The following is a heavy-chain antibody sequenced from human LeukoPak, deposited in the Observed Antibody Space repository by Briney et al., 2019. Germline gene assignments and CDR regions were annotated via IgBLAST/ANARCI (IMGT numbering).Heavy chain of an antibody. CDR1: GYSITSGYY. V-gene: IGHV4-38-2*02. CDR2: VYHSGST. J-gene: IGHJ6*03. D-gene: IGHD3-10*01. Sequence: SETLSLTCTVSGYSITSGYYWVWIRQPSGKGLEWIGAVYHSGSTYYNPSLKSRVAISVDTSKNQFSLKLYSVTAADTAVYFCARSGPYYYHYLDVWGKGTTVTVSS. CDR3: ARSGPYYYHYLDV.